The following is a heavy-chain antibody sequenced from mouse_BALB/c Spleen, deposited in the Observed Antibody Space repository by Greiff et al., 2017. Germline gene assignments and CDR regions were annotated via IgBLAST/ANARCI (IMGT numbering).Heavy chain of an antibody. Sequence: QVQLQQSGAELMKPGASVKISCKATGYTFSSYWIEWVKQRPGHGLEWIGEILPGSGSTNYNEKFKGKATFTADTSSNTAYMQLSSLTSEDSAVYYCARKTARAMRIFFAYWGQGTLVTVSA. D-gene: IGHD3-2*01. CDR1: GYTFSSYW. CDR3: ARKTARAMRIFFAY. J-gene: IGHJ3*01. CDR2: ILPGSGST. V-gene: IGHV1-9*01.